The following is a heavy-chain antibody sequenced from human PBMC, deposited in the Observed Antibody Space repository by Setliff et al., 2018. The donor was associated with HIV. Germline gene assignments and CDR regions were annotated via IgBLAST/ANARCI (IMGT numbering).Heavy chain of an antibody. D-gene: IGHD5-12*01. CDR2: IYYGGST. V-gene: IGHV4-59*12. J-gene: IGHJ6*03. Sequence: SETLSLTCTVSGGSISSYYWSWIRQPPGKGLEWIGYIYYGGSTNYNPSLKSRVTISVDTSKNQFSLKLSSVTAADTAVYYCARGRKRDGYNFYYYYMDVWDKGTTVTVSS. CDR3: ARGRKRDGYNFYYYYMDV. CDR1: GGSISSYY.